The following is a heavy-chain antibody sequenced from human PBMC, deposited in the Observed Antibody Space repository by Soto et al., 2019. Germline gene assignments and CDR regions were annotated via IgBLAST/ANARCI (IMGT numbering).Heavy chain of an antibody. CDR2: ISATGTT. CDR1: GDSMSSYY. Sequence: QVQLQESGPGLVEPSETLSLTCTVSGDSMSSYYWSWIRQSAEKGLEWIGRISATGTTTYIPSLKSRITLSVDTSRNQFSLNFKFVAAADTAVYFGARDHSGASDLWGQGTVVAVS. V-gene: IGHV4-4*07. J-gene: IGHJ3*01. D-gene: IGHD7-27*01. CDR3: ARDHSGASDL.